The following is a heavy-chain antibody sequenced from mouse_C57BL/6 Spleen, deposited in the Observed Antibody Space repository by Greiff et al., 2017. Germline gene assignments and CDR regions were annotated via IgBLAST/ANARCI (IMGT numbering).Heavy chain of an antibody. V-gene: IGHV1-80*01. CDR2: IYPGDGDT. D-gene: IGHD1-1*01. Sequence: VQLQQSGAELVKPGASVKISCKASGYAFSSYWMNWVKQRPGKGLEWIGQIYPGDGDTNYNGKFKGKGTLTADKSSSTAYMQLSSLTSEDSAVYFCARFTTVVATRGFDYWGQGTTLTVSS. J-gene: IGHJ2*01. CDR3: ARFTTVVATRGFDY. CDR1: GYAFSSYW.